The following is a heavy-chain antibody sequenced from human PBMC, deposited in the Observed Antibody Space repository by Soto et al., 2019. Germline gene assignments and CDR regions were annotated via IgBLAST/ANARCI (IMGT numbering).Heavy chain of an antibody. CDR3: ARLLCSRSSCSWFGEH. CDR2: LGGSGVRK. V-gene: IGHV3-23*01. J-gene: IGHJ4*02. D-gene: IGHD2-21*01. CDR1: GFTFSTYA. Sequence: EVQLLESGGGLVQPGGALRLSCVASGFTFSTYAMSWVRQAPGKGPECVSVLGGSGVRKYYADSVQGRFTITRDNSKNTLYLQMNSLRAEDTAFYYCARLLCSRSSCSWFGEHWGQGSLVTVSS.